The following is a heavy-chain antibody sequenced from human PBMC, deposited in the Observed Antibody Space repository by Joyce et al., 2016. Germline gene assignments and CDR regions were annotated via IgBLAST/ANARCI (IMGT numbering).Heavy chain of an antibody. J-gene: IGHJ4*02. D-gene: IGHD1-26*01. V-gene: IGHV1-24*01. CDR2: LNPEAGET. CDR1: GYTLTDLH. Sequence: QVQLVQSGAEVKKPGASVKVSCKVSGYTLTDLHIHWVRQTPGQGLEWMGGLNPEAGETTHAQKFQGRVTMAEDTSTDTAYMELSSLRSDDAAVYYCATVSGFEGAPFDYWGQGTLVIVSS. CDR3: ATVSGFEGAPFDY.